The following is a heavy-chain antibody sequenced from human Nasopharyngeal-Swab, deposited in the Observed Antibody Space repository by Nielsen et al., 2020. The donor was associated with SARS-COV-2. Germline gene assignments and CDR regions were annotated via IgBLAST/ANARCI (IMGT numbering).Heavy chain of an antibody. CDR2: LSAYNGNT. J-gene: IGHJ3*02. CDR3: ARERRGGYHDAFDI. CDR1: GYTFTDYG. V-gene: IGHV1-18*01. Sequence: ASVKASCKASGYTFTDYGISWVRQAPGQGLEWMGWLSAYNGNTNYAQRVQGRVTMTTDTSTSTAYMELRSLRSDDTAVYYCARERRGGYHDAFDIWGQGTMVTVSS. D-gene: IGHD2-15*01.